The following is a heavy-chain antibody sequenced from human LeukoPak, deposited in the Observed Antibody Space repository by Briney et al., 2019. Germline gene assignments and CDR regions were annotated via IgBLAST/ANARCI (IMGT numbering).Heavy chain of an antibody. CDR2: IYSKNT. Sequence: SETLSLTCTVSGGSISSSSAYWGWIRQPPGKGLEWIGSIYSKNTYYNPSLKSRVTISADTSKNQFSLTLGSVSATDTAVYYCVSPRGFSYGYFVYWGQGTLVTVSS. V-gene: IGHV4-39*01. CDR3: VSPRGFSYGYFVY. D-gene: IGHD5-18*01. J-gene: IGHJ4*02. CDR1: GGSISSSSAY.